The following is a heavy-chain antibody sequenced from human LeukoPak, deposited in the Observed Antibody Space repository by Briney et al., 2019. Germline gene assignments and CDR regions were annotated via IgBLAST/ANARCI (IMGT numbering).Heavy chain of an antibody. D-gene: IGHD3-3*01. CDR2: IIPIFGTA. CDR3: ATKYDFWSGYYSGLPQYYYMDV. CDR1: GGTFSSYA. J-gene: IGHJ6*03. Sequence: SVKVSCKASGGTFSSYAISWVRQAPGQGLEWMGGIIPIFGTANYAQQFQGRVTITTDESTSTAYMELSSLRSEDTAVYYCATKYDFWSGYYSGLPQYYYMDVWGKGTTVTVSS. V-gene: IGHV1-69*05.